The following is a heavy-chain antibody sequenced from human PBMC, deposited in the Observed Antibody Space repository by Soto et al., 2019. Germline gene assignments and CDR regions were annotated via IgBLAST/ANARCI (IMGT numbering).Heavy chain of an antibody. D-gene: IGHD3-16*01. CDR2: IYPGDFDI. Sequence: PGESLKISCKGSGYKFIDYWIGWVRQVPGKGLEWMGSIYPGDFDIKYGPSFHGQVTISAVKSITTIYLHWSGLKASDTGIYYCASAFGGEYYDRRSWYSAYWGQGTQVTVCS. V-gene: IGHV5-51*01. J-gene: IGHJ4*02. CDR1: GYKFIDYW. CDR3: ASAFGGEYYDRRSWYSAY.